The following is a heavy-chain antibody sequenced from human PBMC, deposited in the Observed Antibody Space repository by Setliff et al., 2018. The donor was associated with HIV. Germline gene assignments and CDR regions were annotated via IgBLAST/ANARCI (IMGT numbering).Heavy chain of an antibody. CDR1: EFTFSSYA. V-gene: IGHV3-33*08. CDR2: IWYDGSIE. J-gene: IGHJ4*02. D-gene: IGHD1-26*01. CDR3: AKGAGPTTLAEPFDS. Sequence: PGGSLRLSCAASEFTFSSYAMHWVRQAAGKGLEWVAVIWYDGSIEYYIDSVEGRFTISRDNSKSTLYLQMTNLRAEDTALYFCAKGAGPTTLAEPFDSWGQGTLVTVSS.